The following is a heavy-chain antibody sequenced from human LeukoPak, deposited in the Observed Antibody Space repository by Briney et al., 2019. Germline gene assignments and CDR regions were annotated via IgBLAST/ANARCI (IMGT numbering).Heavy chain of an antibody. D-gene: IGHD1-14*01. CDR3: VRGIMNHDN. J-gene: IGHJ4*02. CDR1: GFTFSSYA. CDR2: ISGSGGST. Sequence: GGSLRLSCAASGFTFSSYAMSWVRQAPGKGLEWVSAISGSGGSTYYADSVKGRSTISRDNSKNTLFLQMNSLRAEDTAIYYCVRGIMNHDNWGQGTLVTVSS. V-gene: IGHV3-23*01.